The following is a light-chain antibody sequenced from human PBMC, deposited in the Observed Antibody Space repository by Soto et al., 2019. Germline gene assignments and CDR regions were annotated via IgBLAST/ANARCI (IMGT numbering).Light chain of an antibody. CDR1: SSDDALYRY. V-gene: IGLV2-14*01. J-gene: IGLJ1*01. CDR3: SGYEGADTYV. CDR2: DVT. Sequence: QSVLTQPASVTGSPGQSITISCTGTSSDDALYRYVSWFQQHPGRAPKLLIYDVTKRPSGVPIRFSASRSGKTASLTISGLQAEDEADYYCSGYEGADTYVFGTGTKVTVL.